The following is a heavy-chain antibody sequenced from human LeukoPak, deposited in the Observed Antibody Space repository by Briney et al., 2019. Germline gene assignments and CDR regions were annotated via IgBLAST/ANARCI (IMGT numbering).Heavy chain of an antibody. CDR1: GFTFSSYG. J-gene: IGHJ4*02. CDR2: IRYDGSNK. Sequence: GGSLRLSCAASGFTFSSYGMHWVRQAPGKGLEWVAFIRYDGSNKYYADSVKGRFTISGDNSKNTLYLQMNSLRAEDTAVYYCVGRITIFGVVIDQNYFDYWGQGTLVTVSS. CDR3: VGRITIFGVVIDQNYFDY. V-gene: IGHV3-30*02. D-gene: IGHD3-3*01.